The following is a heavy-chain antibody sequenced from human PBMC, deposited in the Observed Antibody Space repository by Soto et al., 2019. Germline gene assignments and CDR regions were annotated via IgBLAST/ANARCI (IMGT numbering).Heavy chain of an antibody. Sequence: PSETLSLTCTVSGGSISSGGSYWSWICQHPGKGLERLGYIYYSGSTYYNPSLKSRVTISVDTSKNQCSLKLSSVTAADTAVYYCARMSSSFPGDFDYWGQGTLVTVSS. D-gene: IGHD6-13*01. CDR1: GGSISSGGSY. CDR2: IYYSGST. V-gene: IGHV4-31*03. CDR3: ARMSSSFPGDFDY. J-gene: IGHJ4*02.